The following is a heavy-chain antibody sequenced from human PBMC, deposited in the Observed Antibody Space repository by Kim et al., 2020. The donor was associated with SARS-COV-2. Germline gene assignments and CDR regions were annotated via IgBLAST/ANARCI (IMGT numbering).Heavy chain of an antibody. V-gene: IGHV1-24*01. CDR3: ATELYYDILTGYYHYYGMDV. CDR1: GYTLTELP. J-gene: IGHJ6*02. Sequence: ASVKVSCKVSGYTLTELPMHWVRQAPGKGLEWMGGFDPEDGETIYAQKFQGRVTMTEDTSTDTAYMELSSLRSEDTAVYYCATELYYDILTGYYHYYGMDVWGQGTTVTVSS. D-gene: IGHD3-9*01. CDR2: FDPEDGET.